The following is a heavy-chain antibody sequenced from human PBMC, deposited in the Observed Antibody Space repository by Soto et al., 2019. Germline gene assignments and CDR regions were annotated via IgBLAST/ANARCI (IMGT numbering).Heavy chain of an antibody. V-gene: IGHV4-59*01. D-gene: IGHD5-12*01. CDR2: IYRSGTT. CDR3: ARVQMATIYFDY. J-gene: IGHJ4*02. CDR1: GDSISTYY. Sequence: SETLSLTCTVSGDSISTYYLSWMRQPPGKGLEWIGHIYRSGTTRYNPSVESRVTISVDTSKSQFSLELSSVTAADTAVYYCARVQMATIYFDYWGQGILVTVYS.